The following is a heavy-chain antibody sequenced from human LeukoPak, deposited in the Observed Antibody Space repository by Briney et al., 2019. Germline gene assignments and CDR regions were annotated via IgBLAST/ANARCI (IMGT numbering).Heavy chain of an antibody. Sequence: SETLSLTCAVYGGSLSGYYWSWIRQPPGKGLEWIGEINHSGTTYYNPSLKSRVTVSVDTSKNQFSLKLSSVTAADTAVYYCARDYSSGWQIDYWGQGTLVTVSS. D-gene: IGHD6-19*01. V-gene: IGHV4-34*01. CDR2: INHSGTT. CDR1: GGSLSGYY. CDR3: ARDYSSGWQIDY. J-gene: IGHJ4*02.